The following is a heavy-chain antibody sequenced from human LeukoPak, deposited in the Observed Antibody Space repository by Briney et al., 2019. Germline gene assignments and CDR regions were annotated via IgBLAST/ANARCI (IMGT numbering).Heavy chain of an antibody. CDR2: INHSGST. CDR1: GGSFSGYC. V-gene: IGHV4-34*01. D-gene: IGHD2-2*01. J-gene: IGHJ1*01. CDR3: ARRGYCSSTSCYVGGEYFQH. Sequence: SETLSLTCAVYGGSFSGYCWSWIRQPPGKGLEWIGGINHSGSTNYNPSLKSRVTISVDTSKNQFSLKLSSVTAADTAVYYRARRGYCSSTSCYVGGEYFQHWGQGTLVTVSS.